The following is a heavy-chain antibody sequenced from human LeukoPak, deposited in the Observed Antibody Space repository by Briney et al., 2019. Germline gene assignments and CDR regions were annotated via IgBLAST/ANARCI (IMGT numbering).Heavy chain of an antibody. J-gene: IGHJ4*02. CDR2: IWFDGRNK. CDR1: GFTFSNYG. CDR3: AREWGPIAVSGGPGY. Sequence: GGSLRLSRAASGFTFSNYGMHWVRQAPGKGLEWVALIWFDGRNKFHADSVKGRFTISRDSSKNTLFLQMNSLRAEDTAVYYCAREWGPIAVSGGPGYWGQGALVTVSS. D-gene: IGHD6-19*01. V-gene: IGHV3-33*01.